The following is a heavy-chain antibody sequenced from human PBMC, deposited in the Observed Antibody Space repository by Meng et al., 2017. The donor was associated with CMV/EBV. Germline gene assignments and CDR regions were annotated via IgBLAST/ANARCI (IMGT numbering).Heavy chain of an antibody. CDR2: IYYSGST. V-gene: IGHV4-30-4*08. J-gene: IGHJ4*02. CDR1: GGSISSGDYY. D-gene: IGHD2/OR15-2a*01. CDR3: ARTGEYPTFDY. Sequence: QGQRKGSGPGRGKPSQTLSLTCTVSGGSISSGDYYWSWIRQPPGKGLEWIGYIYYSGSTYYNPSLKSRVTISVDTSKNQFSLKLSSVTAADTAVYYCARTGEYPTFDYWGQGTLVTVSS.